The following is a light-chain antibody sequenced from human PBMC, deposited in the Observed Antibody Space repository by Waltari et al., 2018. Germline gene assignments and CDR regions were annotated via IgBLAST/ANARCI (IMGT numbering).Light chain of an antibody. Sequence: DIQMTQSSSSLSASVGDRVTITCRASQNIGSSLNWYQHKPGKAPNLLIYAASSLQSGVPSRFSGSCSESGTDFTLTISSLHPEDFAIYYCHQSYSTPTFGPGTKVDIK. V-gene: IGKV1-39*01. CDR1: QNIGSS. J-gene: IGKJ3*01. CDR3: HQSYSTPT. CDR2: AAS.